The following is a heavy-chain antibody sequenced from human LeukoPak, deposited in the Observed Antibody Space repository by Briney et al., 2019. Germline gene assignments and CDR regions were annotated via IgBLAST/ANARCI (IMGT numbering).Heavy chain of an antibody. J-gene: IGHJ6*04. Sequence: PVGSLRLSCAASGFTFSSYEMNWVRQAPGKGLEWVSYISSSGSTIYYADSVKGRFTISRDNAKNSLYLQMNSLRAEDTAVYYCAELGVTMIGGVWGKGTTVTIPS. V-gene: IGHV3-48*03. D-gene: IGHD3-10*02. CDR1: GFTFSSYE. CDR3: AELGVTMIGGV. CDR2: ISSSGSTI.